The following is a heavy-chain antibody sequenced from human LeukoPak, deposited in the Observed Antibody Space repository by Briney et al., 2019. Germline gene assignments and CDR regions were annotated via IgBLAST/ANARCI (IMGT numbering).Heavy chain of an antibody. Sequence: ASVKVSCKASGGTFSSYAISWVRQAPGQGLEWMGGIIPIFGTANYAQKFQGRVTITADESTSTAYMELSSLRSEDTAVYYCARIGSYRIAAAGSTVDYWGQGTLVTV. D-gene: IGHD6-13*01. CDR2: IIPIFGTA. CDR3: ARIGSYRIAAAGSTVDY. CDR1: GGTFSSYA. V-gene: IGHV1-69*13. J-gene: IGHJ4*02.